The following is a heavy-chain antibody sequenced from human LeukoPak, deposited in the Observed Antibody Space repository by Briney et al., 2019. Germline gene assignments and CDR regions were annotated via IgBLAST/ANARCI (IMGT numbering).Heavy chain of an antibody. CDR2: IYYSGST. Sequence: PSETLSLTCTVSGGSISSYYWSWIRQPPGKGLEWIGYIYYSGSTNYNPSLKSRVTISVDTSKNQFSLKLSSVTAADTAVYYCARHRPGGGAFDIWGQGTMVTVSS. D-gene: IGHD3-10*01. J-gene: IGHJ3*02. CDR1: GGSISSYY. V-gene: IGHV4-59*01. CDR3: ARHRPGGGAFDI.